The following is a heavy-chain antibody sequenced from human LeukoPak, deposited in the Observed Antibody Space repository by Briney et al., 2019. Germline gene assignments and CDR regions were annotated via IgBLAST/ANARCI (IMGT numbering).Heavy chain of an antibody. CDR2: IYPGDSGT. D-gene: IGHD3-22*01. V-gene: IGHV5-51*04. CDR3: ARQTRLYYDSSGSHFDY. J-gene: IGHJ4*02. Sequence: PGESLKISCKGSGYSFSIYWIAWVRQMPGKGLEWMVIIYPGDSGTRYSPSFQGQVTISADKPISTAYLQWSSLKASDTAMYYCARQTRLYYDSSGSHFDYWGQGTLVTVSS. CDR1: GYSFSIYW.